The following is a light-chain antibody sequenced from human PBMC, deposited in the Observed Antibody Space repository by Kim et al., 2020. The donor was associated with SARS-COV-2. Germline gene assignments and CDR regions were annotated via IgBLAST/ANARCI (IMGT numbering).Light chain of an antibody. CDR2: LGS. CDR3: MQVVQTPLT. CDR1: QSLVRRNGYYY. J-gene: IGKJ4*01. V-gene: IGKV2-28*01. Sequence: ASTSRRSSQSLVRRNGYYYWYWYVQKPGQPPQLRIYLGSKRASGGPDRFIGRGPGTDFTLKISRVEAEDVGVYYFMQVVQTPLTFGGGTKVDIK.